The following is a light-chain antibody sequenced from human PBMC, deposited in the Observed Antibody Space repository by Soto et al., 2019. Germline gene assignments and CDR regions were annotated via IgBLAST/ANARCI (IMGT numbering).Light chain of an antibody. CDR3: QQYATSPYT. CDR2: TAS. J-gene: IGKJ2*01. V-gene: IGKV3-20*01. Sequence: EIVLTQSPGTLSFSTGERATLSCRASQGVTSSYLAWYQHKSGQAPRLLIFTASTRATGVPDRFSGSGSGTDFTLTISRLEPEDFAVYYCQQYATSPYTFGQGTKLEIK. CDR1: QGVTSSY.